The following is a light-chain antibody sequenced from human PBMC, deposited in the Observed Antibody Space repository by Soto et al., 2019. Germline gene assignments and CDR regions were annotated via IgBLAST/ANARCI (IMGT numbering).Light chain of an antibody. CDR1: QSVSSN. CDR2: GAS. CDR3: QQHNNWPLT. V-gene: IGKV3-15*01. Sequence: EILLTQSPATLSVSPGERGTLSCMASQSVSSNLAWYQQKPGQAPRLLVYGASTRATGIPARFSGSGSGTQFTLTISSLQSEDFAVYYCQQHNNWPLTFGGGTKVDIK. J-gene: IGKJ4*01.